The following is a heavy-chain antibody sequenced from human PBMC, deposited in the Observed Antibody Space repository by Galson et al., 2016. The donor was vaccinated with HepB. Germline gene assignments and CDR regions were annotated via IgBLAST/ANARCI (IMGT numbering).Heavy chain of an antibody. V-gene: IGHV4-4*07. J-gene: IGHJ5*02. Sequence: SETLSLTCTVSGGTYWTWIRQPAGKGLEWIGRAYADGRTYYASSLKGRLSISVNRYNNQVSLRLSSVTAADTAVYYCARSSHYDDRSGFSESWGQGIPVTVSS. CDR1: GGTY. CDR3: ARSSHYDDRSGFSES. CDR2: AYADGRT. D-gene: IGHD3-22*01.